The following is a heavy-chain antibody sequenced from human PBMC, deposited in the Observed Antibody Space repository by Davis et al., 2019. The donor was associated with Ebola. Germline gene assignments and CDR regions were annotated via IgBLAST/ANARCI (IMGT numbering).Heavy chain of an antibody. J-gene: IGHJ4*02. CDR1: GGSISSGDYS. CDR2: IFHSGGS. CDR3: AGYGDYFLG. V-gene: IGHV4-30-2*01. D-gene: IGHD4-17*01. Sequence: MPSETLSLTCAVSGGSISSGDYSWNWIRQPPGRGLEWIGYIFHSGGSFYTPSLKSRVTISVDRSKNQFSLKLSSVTAADTAVYYCAGYGDYFLGWGQGTLVTVSS.